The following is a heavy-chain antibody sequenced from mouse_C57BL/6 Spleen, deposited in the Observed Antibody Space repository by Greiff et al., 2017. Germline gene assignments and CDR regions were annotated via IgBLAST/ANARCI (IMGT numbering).Heavy chain of an antibody. Sequence: EVKLLQSGRDLVQPGASVKIPCAASGFTFTDYNMGWVQQTQGKRLEWIGDINPNNGGIISDHKLKGKATFTVDKSSNTAYMELRNVTSEDTAIYYCAIYGYDYMDYWGQGTSVTVSS. CDR1: GFTFTDYN. V-gene: IGHV1-18*01. J-gene: IGHJ4*01. CDR2: INPNNGGI. D-gene: IGHD2-2*01. CDR3: AIYGYDYMDY.